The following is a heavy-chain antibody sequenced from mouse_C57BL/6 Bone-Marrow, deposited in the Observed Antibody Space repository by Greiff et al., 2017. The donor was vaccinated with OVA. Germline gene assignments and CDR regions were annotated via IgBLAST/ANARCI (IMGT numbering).Heavy chain of an antibody. CDR3: ARGYGSIYWYFEV. CDR1: GFNIKTTY. V-gene: IGHV14-3*01. D-gene: IGHD1-1*01. Sequence: AQLQQSVAELVRPGASVKLSCTASGFNIKTTYMHWVKQRPEQGLEWIGRIDPANGNTKYAPKFQGKATITADTSSNTAYLQLSSLTSEDTAIYYCARGYGSIYWYFEVWGTGTTVTVSS. CDR2: IDPANGNT. J-gene: IGHJ1*03.